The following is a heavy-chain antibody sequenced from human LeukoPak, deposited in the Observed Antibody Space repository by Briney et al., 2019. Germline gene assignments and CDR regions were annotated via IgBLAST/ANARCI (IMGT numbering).Heavy chain of an antibody. V-gene: IGHV1-2*02. Sequence: ASXKVSCKASGYTFTGYYMHWVRQAPGQGREGMGWMNPNSGGTNYAQKFQGRGTITRDTYIRKAYMELSRLRSDDTAVYYCARAPRRGHWFDPWGQGTLVTVSS. CDR1: GYTFTGYY. J-gene: IGHJ5*02. CDR2: MNPNSGGT. CDR3: ARAPRRGHWFDP.